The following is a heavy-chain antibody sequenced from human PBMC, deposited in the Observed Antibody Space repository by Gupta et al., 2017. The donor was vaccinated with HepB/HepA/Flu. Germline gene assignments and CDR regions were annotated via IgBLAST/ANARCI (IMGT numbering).Heavy chain of an antibody. Sequence: QLQLQESGPGLVKPSETLSLTCTVSGGSISSSSYYWGWIRQPPGKGLEWIGSIYYSGSTYYNPSLKSRVTISVDTSKNQFSLKLSSGTAADTAVYYWARLVQDGNYGGNADGYYYYGMDVGGQGTTVTVSS. CDR3: ARLVQDGNYGGNADGYYYYGMDV. V-gene: IGHV4-39*01. CDR1: GGSISSSSYY. D-gene: IGHD4-23*01. CDR2: IYYSGST. J-gene: IGHJ6*02.